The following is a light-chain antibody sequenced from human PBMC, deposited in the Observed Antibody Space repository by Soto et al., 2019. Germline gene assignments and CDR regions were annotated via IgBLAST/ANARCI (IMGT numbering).Light chain of an antibody. V-gene: IGKV3-15*01. J-gene: IGKJ1*01. Sequence: EVVMTQAPATLSVSPGERATLSCRASQSVNASLAWYQQSPGQAPRLVIHGASNRATGIPARFSGSGFGTEFILTISSLQSEDFAVYYCQQYNTWLWTFGQGTKVEI. CDR1: QSVNAS. CDR2: GAS. CDR3: QQYNTWLWT.